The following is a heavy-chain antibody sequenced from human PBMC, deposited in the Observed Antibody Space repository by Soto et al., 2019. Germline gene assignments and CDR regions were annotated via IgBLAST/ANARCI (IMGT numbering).Heavy chain of an antibody. Sequence: QVPLVQSGAEVKKPGASVKVSCKASGYTFTSYAMHWVRQAPGQRLERMGWINAGNGNTKYSQKFQGRVTITRDTSARTAHMELSSLRSEDTAVYYCARTRDRLTGRMSGSYYGLDYWGQGTLVTVSS. J-gene: IGHJ4*02. CDR1: GYTFTSYA. CDR3: ARTRDRLTGRMSGSYYGLDY. D-gene: IGHD1-26*01. V-gene: IGHV1-3*01. CDR2: INAGNGNT.